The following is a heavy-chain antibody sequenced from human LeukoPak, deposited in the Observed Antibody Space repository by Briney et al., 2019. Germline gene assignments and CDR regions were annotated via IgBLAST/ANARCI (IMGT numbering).Heavy chain of an antibody. D-gene: IGHD3-10*01. CDR1: GGSFSGYY. CDR3: ARKTYYYGSGNNPYYYYYGMDV. Sequence: SETLSLTCAVYGGSFSGYYRSWIRQPPGKGLEWIGEINHSGSTNHNPALKNRVTIPVDTSKNKFALTLGSVTAADTAVYYCARKTYYYGSGNNPYYYYYGMDVWGKGTTVTVSS. V-gene: IGHV4-34*01. CDR2: INHSGST. J-gene: IGHJ6*04.